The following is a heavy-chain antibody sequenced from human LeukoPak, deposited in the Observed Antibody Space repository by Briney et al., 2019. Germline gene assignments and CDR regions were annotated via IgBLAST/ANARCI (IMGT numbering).Heavy chain of an antibody. J-gene: IGHJ4*02. Sequence: PSETLSLTCAVSGVSFDDYYWSWVRQPPGKGLEWIGSIYYSGSTYYNPSLKSRVTISVDTSKNQFSLKLSSVTAADTAVYYCAVYYYDSSGYYSPHFGDYWGQGTLVTVSS. CDR2: IYYSGST. CDR1: GVSFDDYY. CDR3: AVYYYDSSGYYSPHFGDY. V-gene: IGHV4-59*05. D-gene: IGHD3-22*01.